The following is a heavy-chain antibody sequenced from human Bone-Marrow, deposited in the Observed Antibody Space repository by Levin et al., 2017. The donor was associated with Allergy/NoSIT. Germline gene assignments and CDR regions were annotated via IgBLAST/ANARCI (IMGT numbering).Heavy chain of an antibody. J-gene: IGHJ4*02. Sequence: SETLSLTCTVFGDSISNSDYHWGWLRQPPGKGLEWIASIYYSGTTYYKPSLRSRVTISLDMSKNQFSLKLSSVTAADTAVYYCAREYASSAAHWGQGTMVTVSS. D-gene: IGHD2-2*01. CDR3: AREYASSAAH. CDR1: GDSISNSDYH. CDR2: IYYSGTT. V-gene: IGHV4-39*07.